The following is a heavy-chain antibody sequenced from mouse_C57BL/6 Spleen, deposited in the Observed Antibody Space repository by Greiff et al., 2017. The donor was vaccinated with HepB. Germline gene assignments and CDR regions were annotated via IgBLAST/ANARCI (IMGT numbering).Heavy chain of an antibody. CDR2: IHPNSGST. CDR3: ARCYDFDWDFDV. V-gene: IGHV1-64*01. D-gene: IGHD2-4*01. J-gene: IGHJ1*03. CDR1: GYTFTSYW. Sequence: QVQLQQPGAELVKPGASVKLSCKASGYTFTSYWMHWVKQRPGQGLEWIGMIHPNSGSTNYNEKFKSKATLTVDKSSSTAYMQLSSLTSEDSAVYYCARCYDFDWDFDVWGTGTTVTVSS.